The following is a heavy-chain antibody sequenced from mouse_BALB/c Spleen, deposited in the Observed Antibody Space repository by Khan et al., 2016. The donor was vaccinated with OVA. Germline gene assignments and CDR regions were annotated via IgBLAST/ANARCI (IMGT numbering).Heavy chain of an antibody. Sequence: EVQLVESGGGLVQPGGSRKLSCAASGFTFSGFGMHWVRQAPEKGLEWVAYISSGGSTIYYADTVKGRFTISRDNPKNALFLQMASLRSEDTAIYDGARSGYYYFDDWGQGTTLTVSS. CDR1: GFTFSGFG. CDR3: ARSGYYYFDD. D-gene: IGHD2-3*01. V-gene: IGHV5-17*02. CDR2: ISSGGSTI. J-gene: IGHJ2*01.